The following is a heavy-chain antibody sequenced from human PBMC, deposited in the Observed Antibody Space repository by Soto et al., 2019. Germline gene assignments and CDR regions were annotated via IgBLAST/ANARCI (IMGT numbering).Heavy chain of an antibody. Sequence: SETLSLTCAVSGYSISSSNWWGWIRQPPGKGLEWIGYIYYSGTTYYNPSLKSRVTMSVDTSKNQFSLKLTSVTAVDTAVYYCTTYDYGPTRGNWGQGTLVTVSS. D-gene: IGHD4-17*01. J-gene: IGHJ4*02. CDR1: GYSISSSNW. CDR2: IYYSGTT. V-gene: IGHV4-28*01. CDR3: TTYDYGPTRGN.